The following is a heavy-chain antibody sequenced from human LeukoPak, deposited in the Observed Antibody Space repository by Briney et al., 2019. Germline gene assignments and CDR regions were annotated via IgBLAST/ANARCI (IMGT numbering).Heavy chain of an antibody. CDR2: ISSSSYI. CDR3: ARDRGDYGDYVPGY. Sequence: GGSLRLSCAASGFTFSSYSMNWVRQAPGKGLEWVSSISSSSYIYYADSVKGRFTISRDNAKNSLYLQMNSLRAEDTAVYYCARDRGDYGDYVPGYWGQGTLVTVSS. CDR1: GFTFSSYS. J-gene: IGHJ4*02. D-gene: IGHD4-17*01. V-gene: IGHV3-21*01.